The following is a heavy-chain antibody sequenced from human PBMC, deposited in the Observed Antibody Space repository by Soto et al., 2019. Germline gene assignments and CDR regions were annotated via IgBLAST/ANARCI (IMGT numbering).Heavy chain of an antibody. CDR1: GFTFSSYE. V-gene: IGHV3-48*03. D-gene: IGHD2-2*01. Sequence: PGGSLRLSCAASGFTFSSYEMNWVRQAPGKGLEWVSYISSSGSTIYYADSVKGRFTISRDNAKNSLYLQMNSLRAEDTAVYYCAREGYCSSTSCGGVGYYYGMGVWGQGTTVTVSS. CDR2: ISSSGSTI. CDR3: AREGYCSSTSCGGVGYYYGMGV. J-gene: IGHJ6*02.